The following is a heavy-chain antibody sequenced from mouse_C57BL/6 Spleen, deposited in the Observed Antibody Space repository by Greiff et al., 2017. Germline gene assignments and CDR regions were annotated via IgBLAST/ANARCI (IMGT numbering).Heavy chain of an antibody. Sequence: VQLQQPGAELVMPGASVKLSCKASGYTFTSYWMHWVKQRPGQGLEWIGEIDPSDSYTNYNQKFKGKSTLTVDKSSSTAYMQLSSLTSEDSAVSYCARTVYDGYFWYFDVWGTGTTVTVSS. CDR3: ARTVYDGYFWYFDV. CDR2: IDPSDSYT. D-gene: IGHD2-3*01. J-gene: IGHJ1*03. V-gene: IGHV1-69*01. CDR1: GYTFTSYW.